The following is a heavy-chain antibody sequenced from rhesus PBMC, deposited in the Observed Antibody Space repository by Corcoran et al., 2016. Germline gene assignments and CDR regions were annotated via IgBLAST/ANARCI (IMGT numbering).Heavy chain of an antibody. CDR1: GGSITDSYR. V-gene: IGHV4S10*01. J-gene: IGHJ5-2*02. Sequence: QVQLQESGPGVVKPSATLSLTCAVSGGSITDSYRWSWIRQPPGKGLEWIGYIYGSSTRATDNPSLKRRFTISKDPSKNQFSLKLSSVTAADPAVYYCATRSPRRNSLDVWGRGVLVTVSS. CDR3: ATRSPRRNSLDV. D-gene: IGHD3-9*01. CDR2: IYGSSTRA.